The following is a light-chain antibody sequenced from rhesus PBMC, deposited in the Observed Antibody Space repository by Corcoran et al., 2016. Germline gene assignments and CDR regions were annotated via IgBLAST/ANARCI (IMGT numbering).Light chain of an antibody. J-gene: IGKJ2*01. Sequence: ETVVTQSPATLSLSPGERATLSCRASQSVGRNIAWYQQKPGQAPKLLIYDASSRATGIPDRFSGSGSGTEFTLTISSLEPEDVGVYYCQQYNNWNSFGQGTKVEIK. CDR3: QQYNNWNS. V-gene: IGKV3-42*02. CDR2: DAS. CDR1: QSVGRN.